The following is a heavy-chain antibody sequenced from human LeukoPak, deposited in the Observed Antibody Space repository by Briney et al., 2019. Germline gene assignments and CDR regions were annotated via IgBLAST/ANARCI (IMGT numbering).Heavy chain of an antibody. CDR2: IIPIFGTA. V-gene: IGHV1-69*05. D-gene: IGHD3-22*01. CDR3: ARGGYYDSSGYYDYFDY. CDR1: GGTFSSYA. Sequence: ASVKVSCKASGGTFSSYAISWVRQAPGRGLEWMGGIIPIFGTANYAQKFQGRVTITTDESTSAAYMELSSLRSEDAAVYYCARGGYYDSSGYYDYFDYWGQGTLVTVSS. J-gene: IGHJ4*02.